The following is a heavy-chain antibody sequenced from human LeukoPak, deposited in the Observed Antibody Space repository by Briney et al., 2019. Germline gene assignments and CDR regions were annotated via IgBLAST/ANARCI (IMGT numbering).Heavy chain of an antibody. D-gene: IGHD2-21*02. J-gene: IGHJ4*02. V-gene: IGHV4-38-2*01. Sequence: PSESLSLTCAVSGYSISSGYSWGWIRQPPGKGLEWIGSILDIGSTYYNPSLKSRVTISVDTSKTQFSLKLSSVTAADTAVYYCARAGVTPTYFDYWGQGTLITHSP. CDR2: ILDIGST. CDR3: ARAGVTPTYFDY. CDR1: GYSISSGYS.